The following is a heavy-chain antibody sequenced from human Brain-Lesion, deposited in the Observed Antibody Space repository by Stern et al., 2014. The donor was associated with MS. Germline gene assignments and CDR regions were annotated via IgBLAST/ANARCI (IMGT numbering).Heavy chain of an antibody. Sequence: VQLVQSGAEVKKPGASAKVSCKTSGYIFTGYYIHWVRQAPGQGLEWMAWINPNTGGTKYAQKFQGRVTMSRDTSISTAYVELSSLTSDDTAVYYCARDQRGITIFGVVTDYYYLGMDVWGQGTTVTVSS. J-gene: IGHJ6*02. CDR3: ARDQRGITIFGVVTDYYYLGMDV. CDR1: GYIFTGYY. CDR2: INPNTGGT. V-gene: IGHV1-2*02. D-gene: IGHD3-3*01.